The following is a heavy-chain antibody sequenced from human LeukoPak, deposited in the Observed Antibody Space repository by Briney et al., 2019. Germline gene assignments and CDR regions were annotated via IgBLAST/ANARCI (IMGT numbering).Heavy chain of an antibody. CDR1: GYTFTSYD. Sequence: ASVKVSCKASGYTFTSYDINWVRQATGQGLKWMGWMNPNSGNTGYAQKFQGRVTMTRNTSISTAYMELSSLRSEDTAVYYCARIEMATYDFDYWGQGTLVTVSS. V-gene: IGHV1-8*01. CDR3: ARIEMATYDFDY. D-gene: IGHD5-24*01. CDR2: MNPNSGNT. J-gene: IGHJ4*02.